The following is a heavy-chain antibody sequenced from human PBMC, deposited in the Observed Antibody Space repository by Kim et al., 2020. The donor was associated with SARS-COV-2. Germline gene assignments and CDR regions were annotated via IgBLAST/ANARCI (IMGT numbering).Heavy chain of an antibody. CDR3: ARGLTFDI. Sequence: AGDPYYPGSVKGRFTISRENAKNSLYLQMNGLRAGDTAVYYCARGLTFDIWGQGTMVTVSS. J-gene: IGHJ3*02. CDR2: AGDP. V-gene: IGHV3-13*05. D-gene: IGHD3-10*01.